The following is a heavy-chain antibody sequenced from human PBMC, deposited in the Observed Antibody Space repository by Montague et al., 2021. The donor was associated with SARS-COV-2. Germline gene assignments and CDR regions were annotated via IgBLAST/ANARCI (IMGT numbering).Heavy chain of an antibody. J-gene: IGHJ6*03. CDR2: FYHSGST. Sequence: SETLSLTCTVSGDSISSSIYYWGWLRQPPGKGLEWIVSFYHSGSTYYTPSLKSRVTIFVATSKNQFSLKLSSVTAADTAVYYCAGRRSQDIVVVPAAPPVCHNYYYMDVWGQGTTVTVSS. D-gene: IGHD2-2*01. V-gene: IGHV4-39*01. CDR1: GDSISSSIYY. CDR3: AGRRSQDIVVVPAAPPVCHNYYYMDV.